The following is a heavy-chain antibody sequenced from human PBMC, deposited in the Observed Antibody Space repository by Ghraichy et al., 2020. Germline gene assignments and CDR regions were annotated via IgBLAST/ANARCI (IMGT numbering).Heavy chain of an antibody. Sequence: GESLNISCAGSGFTFNTYALHWVRQSPGRGLEWVATLAYDGGDKYYADSVKGRFTISRDNSRNTLFLQMNSLRTEDTAVYHCARDHALGVVAPAIRGFYFDSWGQGTRVTVSS. CDR1: GFTFNTYA. CDR2: LAYDGGDK. CDR3: ARDHALGVVAPAIRGFYFDS. V-gene: IGHV3-30*04. D-gene: IGHD2-21*02. J-gene: IGHJ4*02.